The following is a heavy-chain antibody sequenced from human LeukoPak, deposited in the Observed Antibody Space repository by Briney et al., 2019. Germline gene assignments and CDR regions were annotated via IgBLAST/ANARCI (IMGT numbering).Heavy chain of an antibody. CDR1: GGSFSGYY. J-gene: IGHJ4*02. CDR2: INHSGST. CDR3: ARGKQRYDY. V-gene: IGHV4-34*01. Sequence: SETLPLTCAVYGGSFSGYYWSWIRQPPGKGLEWIGEINHSGSTNYNPSLKSRVTISVDTSKNQFSLKLSSVTAADTAVYYCARGKQRYDYWGQGTLVTVSS. D-gene: IGHD6-25*01.